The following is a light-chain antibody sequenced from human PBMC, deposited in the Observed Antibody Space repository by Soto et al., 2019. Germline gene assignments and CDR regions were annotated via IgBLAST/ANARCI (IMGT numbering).Light chain of an antibody. Sequence: SQMADSPSSRSTSVRNIVTITCRASQSISSWLAWYQQKPGKAPKLLIFDAFSLESGVPSRFSGSGSGTEFTLTISSLQPEDFATYYCQQANSFPLTFGGGTNVDI. CDR3: QQANSFPLT. V-gene: IGKV1-5*01. CDR1: QSISSW. CDR2: DAF. J-gene: IGKJ4*01.